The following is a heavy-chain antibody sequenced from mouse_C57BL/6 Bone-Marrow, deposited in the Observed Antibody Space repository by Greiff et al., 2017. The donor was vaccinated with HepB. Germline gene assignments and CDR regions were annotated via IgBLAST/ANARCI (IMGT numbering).Heavy chain of an antibody. CDR1: GFTFTDYY. D-gene: IGHD2-3*01. J-gene: IGHJ3*01. CDR2: IRNKANGYTT. Sequence: EVQLVESGGGLVQPGGSLSLSCAASGFTFTDYYMSWVRQPPGKALEWLGFIRNKANGYTTEYSASVKGRFTISRDNSQSILYLQMNALRAEDSATYYCARYYDPFAYWGQGTLVTVSA. V-gene: IGHV7-3*01. CDR3: ARYYDPFAY.